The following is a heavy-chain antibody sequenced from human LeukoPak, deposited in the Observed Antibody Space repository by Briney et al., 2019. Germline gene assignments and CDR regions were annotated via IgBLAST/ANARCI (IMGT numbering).Heavy chain of an antibody. CDR1: GGSFSGYY. J-gene: IGHJ4*02. V-gene: IGHV4-34*01. Sequence: SETLSLTCAVYGGSFSGYYWSWIRQPPGKGLEWIGEINHSGSTNYNPSLKSRVTISVDTSKNQFSLKLSSVTAADTAVYYCVDIVVVPGANGEEWFDYWGQGTLVTVSS. D-gene: IGHD2-2*03. CDR3: VDIVVVPGANGEEWFDY. CDR2: INHSGST.